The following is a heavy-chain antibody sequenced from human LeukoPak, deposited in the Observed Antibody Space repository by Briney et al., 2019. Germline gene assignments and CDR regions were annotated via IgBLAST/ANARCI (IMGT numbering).Heavy chain of an antibody. D-gene: IGHD2-21*01. CDR1: GGSISSQY. J-gene: IGHJ4*02. CDR2: VHNDGST. CDR3: ARLWRAPARTQIDS. V-gene: IGHV4-59*11. Sequence: SETLSLTCTVSGGSISSQYWSWIRQPPGRGLEWIGYVHNDGSTNYNPSLENRVSISIDTSRNQFSLKLSSVTAPDTAVYYCARLWRAPARTQIDSWGQGTLVTVFS.